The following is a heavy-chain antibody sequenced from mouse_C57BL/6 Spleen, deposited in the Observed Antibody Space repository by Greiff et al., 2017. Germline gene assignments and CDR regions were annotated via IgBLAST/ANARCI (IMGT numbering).Heavy chain of an antibody. D-gene: IGHD1-1*01. J-gene: IGHJ4*01. Sequence: EVQRVESGGDLVKPGGSLKLSCAASGFTFSSYGMSWVRQTPDKRLEWVATISSGGSYTYYPDSVKGRFTISRDNAKNTLYLQMSSLKSEDTAMYYCARHEGSNYAMDYWGQGTSVTVSS. CDR2: ISSGGSYT. V-gene: IGHV5-6*01. CDR1: GFTFSSYG. CDR3: ARHEGSNYAMDY.